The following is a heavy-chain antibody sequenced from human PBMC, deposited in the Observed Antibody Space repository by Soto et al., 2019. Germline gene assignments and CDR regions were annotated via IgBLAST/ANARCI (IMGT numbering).Heavy chain of an antibody. CDR3: ARDRTDTAMATVSDAFDI. Sequence: VSCKASGYTFTSYYMHLVRQDPGQGLEWMGIINPCGGSTSYAQKFQGRVTLTRDTSTSTVYMELSSMRSEDTAVYYCARDRTDTAMATVSDAFDIWGQGTMVTVSS. D-gene: IGHD5-18*01. CDR1: GYTFTSYY. V-gene: IGHV1-46*01. J-gene: IGHJ3*02. CDR2: INPCGGST.